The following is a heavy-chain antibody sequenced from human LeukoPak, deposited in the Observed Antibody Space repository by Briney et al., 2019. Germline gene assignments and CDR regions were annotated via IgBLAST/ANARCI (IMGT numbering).Heavy chain of an antibody. J-gene: IGHJ4*02. D-gene: IGHD6-19*01. Sequence: PSETLSLTCAVYGGSFSGYYWSWIRQPPGKGLEWIGYIYYSGSTNYNPSLKSRVTISVDTSKNQFSLKLSSVTAADTAVYYCATQEEGSGWYIYWGQGTLVTVSS. V-gene: IGHV4-59*08. CDR3: ATQEEGSGWYIY. CDR2: IYYSGST. CDR1: GGSFSGYY.